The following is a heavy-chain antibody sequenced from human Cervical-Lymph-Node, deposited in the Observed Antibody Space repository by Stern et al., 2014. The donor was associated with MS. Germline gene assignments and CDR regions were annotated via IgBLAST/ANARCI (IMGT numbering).Heavy chain of an antibody. CDR3: ARDFVDTAMITRSDYLDS. J-gene: IGHJ4*02. CDR2: INTNTGNS. Sequence: DQLVEYGSELKEPGASVKVSCKASGYTLTNYPMNWVRQAPGQGLEWMGWINTNTGNSTYAQGFTGRFVFSLDTSVSTAYLHISSLKAEDTAVYYCARDFVDTAMITRSDYLDSWGQGTLVTVSS. CDR1: GYTLTNYP. V-gene: IGHV7-4-1*02. D-gene: IGHD5-18*01.